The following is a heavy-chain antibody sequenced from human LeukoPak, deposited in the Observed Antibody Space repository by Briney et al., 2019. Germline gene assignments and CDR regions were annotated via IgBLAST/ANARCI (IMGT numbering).Heavy chain of an antibody. CDR2: IYTSGST. Sequence: SETLSLTCTVSGGSISSYYWSWIRQPPGKGLEWIGYIYTSGSTNYNPSLKSRVTISVDTSKNQFSLKLSSVTAADTAVYYCATLGSYSSSWRLLHDYYYMDVWGKGTTVTVSS. V-gene: IGHV4-4*09. D-gene: IGHD6-13*01. J-gene: IGHJ6*03. CDR1: GGSISSYY. CDR3: ATLGSYSSSWRLLHDYYYMDV.